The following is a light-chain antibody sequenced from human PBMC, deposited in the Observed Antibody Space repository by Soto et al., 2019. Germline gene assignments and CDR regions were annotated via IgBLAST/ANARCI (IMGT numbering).Light chain of an antibody. Sequence: EIVMTQSPATLSVSPGERATLSCRASQSVTSNLAWYQHKPGQAPRLLIYGASTRATGIPARFSGSGSGTEFTLTVSSLQSEDFAVYYYQQYNNWPYTFGLGTKLEIK. CDR1: QSVTSN. CDR3: QQYNNWPYT. J-gene: IGKJ2*01. V-gene: IGKV3-15*01. CDR2: GAS.